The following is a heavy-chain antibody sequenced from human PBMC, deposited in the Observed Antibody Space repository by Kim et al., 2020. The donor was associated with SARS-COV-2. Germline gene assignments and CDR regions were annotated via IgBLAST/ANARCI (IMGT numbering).Heavy chain of an antibody. V-gene: IGHV1-18*04. CDR1: GYTFTSYG. CDR2: ISAYNGNT. D-gene: IGHD6-19*01. CDR3: ARVVGQWLVSDF. J-gene: IGHJ4*02. Sequence: ASVKVSCKASGYTFTSYGISWVRQAPGQGLEWMGWISAYNGNTNYAQKLQGRVTITTDKSTSTAYMELRSLRSEDTAVYYCARVVGQWLVSDFWGQGTLVTVSS.